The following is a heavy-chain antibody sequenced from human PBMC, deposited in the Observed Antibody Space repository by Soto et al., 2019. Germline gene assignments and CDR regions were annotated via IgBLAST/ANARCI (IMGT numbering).Heavy chain of an antibody. CDR1: GGSISSGGYS. CDR3: ARAGPGGPGGLDY. CDR2: IYHSGST. J-gene: IGHJ4*02. D-gene: IGHD3-16*01. Sequence: QLQLQESGSGLVKPSQTLSLTCAVSGGSISSGGYSWSWIRQPPGKGLEWIGYIYHSGSTYYNPSPKRRVTISVDRAKNQFPLELGSGTAADTAGDYCARAGPGGPGGLDYWGQGTLVTVSS. V-gene: IGHV4-30-2*01.